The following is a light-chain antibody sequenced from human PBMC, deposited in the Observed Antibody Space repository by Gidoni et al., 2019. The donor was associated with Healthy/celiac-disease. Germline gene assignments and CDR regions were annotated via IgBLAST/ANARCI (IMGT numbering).Light chain of an antibody. V-gene: IGLV3-1*01. CDR2: QDS. CDR3: QAWDGSSVV. Sequence: SYELPQPPSVSVSPGQTASITCSGDKLGDKYACWYQQKPGQSPVLVIYQDSKRPSGIPERFSGSNSGNTATLTISGTQAMDEADYYCQAWDGSSVVFGGGTKLTVL. J-gene: IGLJ2*01. CDR1: KLGDKY.